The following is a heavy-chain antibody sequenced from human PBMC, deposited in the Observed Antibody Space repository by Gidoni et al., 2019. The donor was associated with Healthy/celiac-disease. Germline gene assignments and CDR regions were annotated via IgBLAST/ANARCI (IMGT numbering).Heavy chain of an antibody. CDR1: GGTFSSYA. J-gene: IGHJ5*02. V-gene: IGHV1-69*01. CDR2: IIPIFGTA. D-gene: IGHD2-2*01. Sequence: SSVKVSCKASGGTFSSYAISWVRQAPGQGLEWMGGIIPIFGTANYAQKFQGRVTITADESTSTAYMELSSLRSEDTAVYYCARDSGGYCSSTSCPEDWFGPWGQGTLVTVSS. CDR3: ARDSGGYCSSTSCPEDWFGP.